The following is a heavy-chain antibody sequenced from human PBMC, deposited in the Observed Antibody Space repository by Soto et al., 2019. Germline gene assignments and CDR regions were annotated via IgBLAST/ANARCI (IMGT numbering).Heavy chain of an antibody. CDR3: ARGVTTVTTFDY. Sequence: SETLSLTCAVSGGSISSGGYSCNWIRQPPGKGLEWIGYIYHSGSTYYNPSLKSRVTISVDRSKNQFSLKLSSVTAADTAGYYCARGVTTVTTFDYWGQGTLVTVS. D-gene: IGHD4-17*01. V-gene: IGHV4-30-2*01. CDR2: IYHSGST. J-gene: IGHJ4*02. CDR1: GGSISSGGYS.